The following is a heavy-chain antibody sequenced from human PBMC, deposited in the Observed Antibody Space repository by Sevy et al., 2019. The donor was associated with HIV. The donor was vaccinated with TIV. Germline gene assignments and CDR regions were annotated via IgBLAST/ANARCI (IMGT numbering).Heavy chain of an antibody. Sequence: GGSLRLSCVASGFTFSSHAMNWVRQVPGKGLEWVSSIGTNGDGRYYADSVKGRFTISRDNSKSTLYLQMNSLRAEDTAVYYCSKPIYFYDNSGYSGDYWGQGIRVTVSS. CDR1: GFTFSSHA. J-gene: IGHJ4*02. D-gene: IGHD3-22*01. CDR3: SKPIYFYDNSGYSGDY. V-gene: IGHV3-23*01. CDR2: IGTNGDGR.